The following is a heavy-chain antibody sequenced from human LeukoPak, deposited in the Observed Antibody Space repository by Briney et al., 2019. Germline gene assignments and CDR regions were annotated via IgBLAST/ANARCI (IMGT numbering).Heavy chain of an antibody. CDR3: AKDRNSGGSCLNG. Sequence: GRSLRLSCAASGFTFSSYAMSWVRQAPGKGLEWVSAISGSGDITYYADSVEGRFTISRDNSKNTLYLQMDSLRAEDTAIYYCAKDRNSGGSCLNGWGQGTLVTVSS. V-gene: IGHV3-23*01. D-gene: IGHD2-15*01. CDR1: GFTFSSYA. J-gene: IGHJ4*02. CDR2: ISGSGDIT.